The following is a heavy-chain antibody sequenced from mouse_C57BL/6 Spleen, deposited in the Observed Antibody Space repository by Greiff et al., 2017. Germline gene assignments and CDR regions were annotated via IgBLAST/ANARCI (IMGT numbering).Heavy chain of an antibody. CDR1: GFSLTSYG. CDR3: ARTPLYYGSSYWYFDV. D-gene: IGHD1-1*01. V-gene: IGHV2-2*01. J-gene: IGHJ1*03. Sequence: VQLQESGPGLVQPSQSLSITCTVSGFSLTSYGVHWVRQSPGKGLEWLGVIWSGGSTDYNAAFISRLSISKDNSKSQVFFKMNSLQADDTAIYYCARTPLYYGSSYWYFDVWGTGTTVTVSS. CDR2: IWSGGST.